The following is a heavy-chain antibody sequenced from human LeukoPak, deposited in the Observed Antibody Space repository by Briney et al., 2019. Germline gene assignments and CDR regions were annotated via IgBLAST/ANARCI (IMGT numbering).Heavy chain of an antibody. CDR1: GFSFSTYG. CDR2: ISYDGSSE. CDR3: AKDSDIAVAGTDDAFDL. J-gene: IGHJ3*01. D-gene: IGHD6-19*01. V-gene: IGHV3-30*18. Sequence: GRSPRLSCAASGFSFSTYGMHWVRQAPGKGLQWVAVISYDGSSEYYADSVKGRFIISRDNSKNTLYLQVNSLRAEDTAVYYCAKDSDIAVAGTDDAFDLWGQGTMVTVSS.